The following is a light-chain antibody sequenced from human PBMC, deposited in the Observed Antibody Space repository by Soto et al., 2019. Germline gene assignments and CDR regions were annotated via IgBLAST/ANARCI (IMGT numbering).Light chain of an antibody. J-gene: IGKJ4*01. V-gene: IGKV3-11*01. CDR3: QQRSNWPPVT. CDR1: QSVGSY. CDR2: DAF. Sequence: EIVLTQSPATLSLSPGERATLSCRASQSVGSYLAWYQQKPGQAPRLLIYDAFNRATGIPARFSGSVSGTDFTLTISSLEPEDFAVYYCQQRSNWPPVTFGGGTKVEIK.